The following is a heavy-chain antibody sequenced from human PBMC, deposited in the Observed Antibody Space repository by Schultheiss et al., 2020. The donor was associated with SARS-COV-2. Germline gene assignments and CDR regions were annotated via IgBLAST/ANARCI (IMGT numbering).Heavy chain of an antibody. CDR2: IKSKTDGGTT. Sequence: GGSLRLSCAASGFTFSSYGMHWVRQAPGKGLEWVGRIKSKTDGGTTDYAAPVKGRFTISRDDSKNTLYLQMNSLKTEDTAVYYCARVHVYSNYALDVWGQGTTVTVSS. CDR1: GFTFSSYG. D-gene: IGHD4-11*01. J-gene: IGHJ6*02. CDR3: ARVHVYSNYALDV. V-gene: IGHV3-15*01.